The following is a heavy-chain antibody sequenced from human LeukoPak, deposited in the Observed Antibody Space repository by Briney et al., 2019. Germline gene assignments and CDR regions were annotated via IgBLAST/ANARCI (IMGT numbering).Heavy chain of an antibody. CDR1: GFNFYNFW. J-gene: IGHJ4*02. V-gene: IGHV3-7*03. D-gene: IGHD2-15*01. CDR2: IKQDGSEK. Sequence: GGSLRLSCTASGFNFYNFWMTWVRQAPGKGLEWVANIKQDGSEKYYADSAKGRFTISRDNAKNSVSLQIDSLRADDTAVYYCARDSGSRSSGLFDYWGQGTLVTVSS. CDR3: ARDSGSRSSGLFDY.